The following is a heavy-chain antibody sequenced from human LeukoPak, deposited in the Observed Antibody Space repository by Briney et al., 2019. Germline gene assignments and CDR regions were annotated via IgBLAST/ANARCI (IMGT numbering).Heavy chain of an antibody. J-gene: IGHJ3*02. V-gene: IGHV4-38-2*02. CDR3: ARAEIPGAFDI. D-gene: IGHD1-14*01. CDR1: GYSISSGYY. CDR2: FYHSGST. Sequence: SETLSLTCTVSGYSISSGYYWGWIRQPPGKGLEWIGSFYHSGSTNYNPSLKSRVTISVDTSKNQFSLKLSSVTAADTAVYYCARAEIPGAFDIWGQGTMVTVSS.